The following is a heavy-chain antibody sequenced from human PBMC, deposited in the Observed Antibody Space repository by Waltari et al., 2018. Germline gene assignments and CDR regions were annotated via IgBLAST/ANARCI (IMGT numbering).Heavy chain of an antibody. CDR2: IYYSVST. CDR1: GGSISSHY. Sequence: QVQLQESGPGLVKPSETLSLTCTVSGGSISSHYWSWIRQPPGKGLEWIGYIYYSVSTNYNPSLKSRVTISVDTSKNQFSLKLSSVTAADTAVYYCARVEQQLAIFDYWGQGTLVTVSS. V-gene: IGHV4-59*11. J-gene: IGHJ4*02. CDR3: ARVEQQLAIFDY. D-gene: IGHD6-13*01.